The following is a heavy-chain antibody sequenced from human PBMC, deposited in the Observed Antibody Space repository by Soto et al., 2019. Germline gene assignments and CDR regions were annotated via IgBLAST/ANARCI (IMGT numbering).Heavy chain of an antibody. D-gene: IGHD1-1*01. Sequence: ASVKVSCKASGYTFTGYYMHWVRQAPGQGLEWMGWINPNSGGTNYAQKFQGRVTMTRDTSISTAYMELSRLRSDDTAVYYCARTTKPITGYTTNRFDYWGQGTLVTVSS. V-gene: IGHV1-2*02. CDR3: ARTTKPITGYTTNRFDY. CDR2: INPNSGGT. J-gene: IGHJ4*02. CDR1: GYTFTGYY.